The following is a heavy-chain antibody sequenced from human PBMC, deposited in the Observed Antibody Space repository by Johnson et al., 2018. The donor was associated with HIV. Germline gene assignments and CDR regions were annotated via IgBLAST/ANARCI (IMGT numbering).Heavy chain of an antibody. J-gene: IGHJ3*02. CDR2: LFSGGTT. Sequence: VQLVESGGGLVQPGGSLRLSCAASGFSVSTYYMSWVRQAPGRGLEWVSVLFSGGTTYYADSVKGRFTISRDNSKNTLFLQMNSLRAEDTAVFYCARACRDGYTCDAYDSWGQGTMVTVSS. CDR1: GFSVSTYY. V-gene: IGHV3-66*01. D-gene: IGHD5-24*01. CDR3: ARACRDGYTCDAYDS.